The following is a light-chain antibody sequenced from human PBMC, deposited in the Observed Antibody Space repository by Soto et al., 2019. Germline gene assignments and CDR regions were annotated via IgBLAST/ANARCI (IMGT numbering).Light chain of an antibody. V-gene: IGLV2-8*01. CDR2: EVN. J-gene: IGLJ1*01. CDR3: CSYADAYSFV. CDR1: SSDVGGYNY. Sequence: QSALTQPPSASGSPGQSVAISCTGTSSDVGGYNYVSWYQQHPGKAPKLMIYEVNKRPSGVPDRFSGSKSGNTASLAISGLQADDEGDYYCCSYADAYSFVFGTGTKVTVL.